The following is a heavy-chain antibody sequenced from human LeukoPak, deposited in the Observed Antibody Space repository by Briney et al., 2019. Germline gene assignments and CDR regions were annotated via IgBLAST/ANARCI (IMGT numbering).Heavy chain of an antibody. CDR3: ARAIVLRFLEWPPDAFDI. CDR2: IYSGGST. Sequence: PGGSLRLSCAASGFTVSSNYMSWVRQAPGKGLEWVSVIYSGGSTYYADSVKGRFTISRDNSKSTLYLQMNSLRAEDTAVYYCARAIVLRFLEWPPDAFDIWGQGTMVTVSS. J-gene: IGHJ3*02. D-gene: IGHD3-3*01. V-gene: IGHV3-53*01. CDR1: GFTVSSNY.